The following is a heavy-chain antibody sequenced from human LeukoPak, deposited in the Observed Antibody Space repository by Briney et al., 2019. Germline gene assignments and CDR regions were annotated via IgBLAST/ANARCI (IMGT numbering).Heavy chain of an antibody. Sequence: SETLSLTCAVYGGSFSGYYWSWIRQPPGKGLEWIGEINHSGSTNYNPSLKSRVTISVDTSKNQFSLKLSSVTAADTAVYYCARDRRGDVTDSYYFDYWGQGTLVTVSS. J-gene: IGHJ4*02. V-gene: IGHV4-34*01. CDR2: INHSGST. D-gene: IGHD2-21*02. CDR1: GGSFSGYY. CDR3: ARDRRGDVTDSYYFDY.